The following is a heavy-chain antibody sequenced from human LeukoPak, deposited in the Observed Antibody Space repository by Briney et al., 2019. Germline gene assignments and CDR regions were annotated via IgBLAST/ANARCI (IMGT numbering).Heavy chain of an antibody. CDR1: GFTFSSYG. J-gene: IGHJ5*02. CDR3: ASLYSGSYYWWFDP. D-gene: IGHD1-26*01. CDR2: ISGSGGST. V-gene: IGHV3-23*01. Sequence: GGSLRLSCAASGFTFSSYGMSWVRQAPGKGLEWVSAISGSGGSTYYADSVKGRYTISRDNSKNTLYLQMNSLRAEDTAVYYCASLYSGSYYWWFDPWGQGTLVTVSS.